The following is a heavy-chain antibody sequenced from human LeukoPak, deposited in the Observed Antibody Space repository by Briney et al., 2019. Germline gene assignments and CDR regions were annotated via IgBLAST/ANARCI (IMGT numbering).Heavy chain of an antibody. Sequence: SETLSLTCAVYGGSFSGYYWSWIRQPPGKGLEWIGEINHSGSTNYNPSLKSRVTISVDTSKNQFSLKLSSVTAADTAVYYCARALRDYVWGSYRYGRSFDYWGQGTLTTVSS. J-gene: IGHJ4*02. D-gene: IGHD3-16*02. CDR2: INHSGST. V-gene: IGHV4-34*01. CDR3: ARALRDYVWGSYRYGRSFDY. CDR1: GGSFSGYY.